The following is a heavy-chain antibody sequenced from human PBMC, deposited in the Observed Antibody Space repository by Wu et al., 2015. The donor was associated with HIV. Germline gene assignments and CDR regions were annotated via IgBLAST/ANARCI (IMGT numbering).Heavy chain of an antibody. Sequence: QVQLVQSGAEVKKPGSSVKVSCKASGGTFSNYGISWVRQAPGQGLEWMGRIIPILGVASYVPKFLGRVTFTADESTRTAYMELSSVRSEDTAMYYCARAPAGSSDYKSAFDIWGQGTMVTVSS. D-gene: IGHD1-26*01. V-gene: IGHV1-69*04. J-gene: IGHJ3*02. CDR1: GGTFSNYG. CDR3: ARAPAGSSDYKSAFDI. CDR2: IIPILGVA.